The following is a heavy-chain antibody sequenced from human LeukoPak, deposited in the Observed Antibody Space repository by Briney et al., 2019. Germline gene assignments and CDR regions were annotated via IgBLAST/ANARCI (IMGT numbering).Heavy chain of an antibody. V-gene: IGHV4-59*01. D-gene: IGHD2-8*01. CDR2: TRYSGSN. CDR1: GDSISNYY. J-gene: IGHJ3*02. Sequence: SETLSLTCSVSGDSISNYYWNWIRQPPEKGLEWIGFTRYSGSNNYNPSLKSRVTMSVDTSTNQFSLRLSSVTAADTAVYYCAKWAQAQNAFHIWGQGTMVTVSS. CDR3: AKWAQAQNAFHI.